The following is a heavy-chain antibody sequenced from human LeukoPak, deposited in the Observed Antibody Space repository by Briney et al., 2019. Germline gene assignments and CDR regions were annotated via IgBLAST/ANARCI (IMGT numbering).Heavy chain of an antibody. D-gene: IGHD1-26*01. Sequence: GSLRLSCAASGFTFSSYAMSWVRQAPGKGLEWVSAISGSGGSTYYADSVKGRFTISRDNSKNTLYLQMNSLRAEDTAVYYCAKGGMYSGSYFGGDFDYWGQGTLVTVSS. J-gene: IGHJ4*02. CDR1: GFTFSSYA. V-gene: IGHV3-23*01. CDR2: ISGSGGST. CDR3: AKGGMYSGSYFGGDFDY.